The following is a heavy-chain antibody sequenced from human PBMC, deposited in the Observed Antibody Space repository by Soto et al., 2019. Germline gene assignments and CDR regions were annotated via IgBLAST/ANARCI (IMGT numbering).Heavy chain of an antibody. CDR2: IKSKTDGGTP. D-gene: IGHD3-16*01. J-gene: IGHJ4*02. Sequence: GGSLRLSCAASGFTFTTAWINWVRQAPGKGLEWVGRIKSKTDGGTPDFAAPVRGRFAISRDDSKSMVYLQMNILKSEDTAVYYCMTLHGNYVGPDYWGQGTLVTVSS. V-gene: IGHV3-15*07. CDR1: GFTFTTAW. CDR3: MTLHGNYVGPDY.